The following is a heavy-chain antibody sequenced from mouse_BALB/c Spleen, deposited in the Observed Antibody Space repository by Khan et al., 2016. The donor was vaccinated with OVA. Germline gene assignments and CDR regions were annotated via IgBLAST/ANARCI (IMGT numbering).Heavy chain of an antibody. CDR1: DYSITSDYA. Sequence: EVQLQESGPGLVKPSQSLSLTCTVTDYSITSDYAWNWIRQFPGNKLEWMGYINYSGRTSYSPSLKSRLSINRDTSKNQFFLQLNSVTTEDTARYFWARGPSYWGQGTLVTVSA. V-gene: IGHV3-2*02. CDR2: INYSGRT. J-gene: IGHJ3*01. CDR3: ARGPSY. D-gene: IGHD3-3*01.